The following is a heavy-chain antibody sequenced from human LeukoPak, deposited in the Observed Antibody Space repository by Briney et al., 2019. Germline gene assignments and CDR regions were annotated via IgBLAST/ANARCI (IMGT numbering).Heavy chain of an antibody. CDR2: MNGEGTTI. CDR3: ATARNFRFEY. Sequence: GGSLRFSCATSGLTLRPTWMNWVGQAQGKGLMWVSRMNGEGTTIDYADSVKGRFTVSRDYAKNTLFLQMNNLRTEDTALYFCATARNFRFEYWGQGSLVIVSA. D-gene: IGHD1-7*01. CDR1: GLTLRPTW. J-gene: IGHJ4*02. V-gene: IGHV3-74*01.